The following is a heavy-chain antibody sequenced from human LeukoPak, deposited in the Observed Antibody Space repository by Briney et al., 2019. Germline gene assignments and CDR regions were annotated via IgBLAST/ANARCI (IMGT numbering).Heavy chain of an antibody. D-gene: IGHD3-10*01. CDR3: ARDWMVRGVIGY. Sequence: GGSLRLSCAASGFTYSNYWMSWVRQAPGKGLEWLANLKQDGSQTYYVDSVKGRFTISRDNAKNSLYLQMNSLRAEDTAVYYCARDWMVRGVIGYWGQGTLVTVSS. V-gene: IGHV3-7*01. CDR1: GFTYSNYW. CDR2: LKQDGSQT. J-gene: IGHJ4*02.